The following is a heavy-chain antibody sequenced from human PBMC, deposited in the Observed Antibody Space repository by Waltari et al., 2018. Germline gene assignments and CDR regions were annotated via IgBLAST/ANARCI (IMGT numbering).Heavy chain of an antibody. V-gene: IGHV4-39*01. D-gene: IGHD1-26*01. CDR1: VGPISRSRYY. Sequence: QLPLQESGPGLVQPSETMSLTCTASVGPISRSRYYWGWILQPPGKGLEWIGSISYSGSTYYNPSLKSRVTIYVDTSKNQFSLKLSSGTAADTAVYYCARLWVGAIGDAFDIWGQGTMVTVSS. CDR2: ISYSGST. CDR3: ARLWVGAIGDAFDI. J-gene: IGHJ3*02.